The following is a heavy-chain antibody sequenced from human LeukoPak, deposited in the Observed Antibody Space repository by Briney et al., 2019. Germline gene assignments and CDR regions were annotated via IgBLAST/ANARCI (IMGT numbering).Heavy chain of an antibody. CDR2: INHRGTH. V-gene: IGHV4-34*01. Sequence: SETLSLTCAVYGGSFSDDYWNWIRQPPGKGLEWLGEINHRGTHEFNPSLKSRVTMSVDTSKNEFSLRLTSVTAADTAVYYCARTIVGPGTSYFDQWGQGTPVTVSS. CDR1: GGSFSDDY. D-gene: IGHD1-26*01. CDR3: ARTIVGPGTSYFDQ. J-gene: IGHJ4*02.